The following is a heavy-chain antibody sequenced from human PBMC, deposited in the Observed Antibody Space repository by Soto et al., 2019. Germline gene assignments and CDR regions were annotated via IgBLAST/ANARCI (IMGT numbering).Heavy chain of an antibody. Sequence: SVKVSCKASGGTFSSYAISWVRQAPGQGLEWMGGIIPIFGTANYAQKFQGRVTITADESTSTAYMELSSLRSEDTAVYYCARDRVERWLRSNDAFDICGQGTMVTVSS. CDR3: ARDRVERWLRSNDAFDI. J-gene: IGHJ3*02. CDR1: GGTFSSYA. CDR2: IIPIFGTA. V-gene: IGHV1-69*13. D-gene: IGHD5-12*01.